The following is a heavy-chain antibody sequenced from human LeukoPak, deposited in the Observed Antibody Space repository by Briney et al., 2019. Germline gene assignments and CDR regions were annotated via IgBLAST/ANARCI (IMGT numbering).Heavy chain of an antibody. V-gene: IGHV3-21*01. Sequence: PGGSLRLSCAASGFTFSSYRMNWVRQAPGKGLEWVSSISSSSSYIYYADSVKGRFTISRDNAKNSLYLQMNSLRAEDTAVYYCARDKRYGSGSLDYWGQGTLVTVSS. CDR2: ISSSSSYI. J-gene: IGHJ4*02. CDR3: ARDKRYGSGSLDY. D-gene: IGHD3-10*01. CDR1: GFTFSSYR.